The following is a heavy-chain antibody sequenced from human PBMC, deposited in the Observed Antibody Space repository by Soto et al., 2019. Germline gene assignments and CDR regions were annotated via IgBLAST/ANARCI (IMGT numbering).Heavy chain of an antibody. CDR2: IWYDGSNK. D-gene: IGHD5-12*01. V-gene: IGHV3-33*01. CDR3: ARNSVSWLRTAAFDY. Sequence: GGSLRLSCAASGFTFSSYGMHWVRQAPGKGLEWVAVIWYDGSNKYYADSVKGRFTISRDNSKNTLYLQMNSLRAEDTAVYYCARNSVSWLRTAAFDYWGQGTLVTVSS. J-gene: IGHJ4*02. CDR1: GFTFSSYG.